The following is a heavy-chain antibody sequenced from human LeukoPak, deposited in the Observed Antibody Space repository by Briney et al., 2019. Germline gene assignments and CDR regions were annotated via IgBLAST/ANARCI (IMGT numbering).Heavy chain of an antibody. J-gene: IGHJ3*02. V-gene: IGHV4-30-2*01. CDR2: IYHTKTP. D-gene: IGHD3-3*01. Sequence: SETLSLTCSVSGDSISSGSYYWIWIRQPPGRGLEWIGYIYHTKTPYYNPSLKSRVTISIDRSKTQFSLKLSSVTAADTAVYFCARYLAPSNYDFWNGPADAFDIWGQGSMVTVSS. CDR1: GDSISSGSYY. CDR3: ARYLAPSNYDFWNGPADAFDI.